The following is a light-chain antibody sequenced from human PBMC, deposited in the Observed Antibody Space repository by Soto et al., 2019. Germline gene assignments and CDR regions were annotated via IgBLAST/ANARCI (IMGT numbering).Light chain of an antibody. CDR3: QQYGRSGT. V-gene: IGKV3-20*01. J-gene: IGKJ1*01. Sequence: LTQSPGTLSLSPGERATLSCRASQSVSNYYLAWYQQKPGQAPRLLIYGASNRATGIPDRFSGSGSGTDFTLTISRLEPEDFAAYYCQQYGRSGTFGQGTKVDI. CDR2: GAS. CDR1: QSVSNYY.